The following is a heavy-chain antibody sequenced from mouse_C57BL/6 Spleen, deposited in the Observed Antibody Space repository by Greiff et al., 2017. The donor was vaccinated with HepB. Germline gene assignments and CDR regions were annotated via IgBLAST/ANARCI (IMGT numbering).Heavy chain of an antibody. CDR2: IYPGSGST. V-gene: IGHV1-55*01. CDR1: GYTFTSYW. D-gene: IGHD1-1*02. J-gene: IGHJ4*01. Sequence: VQLQQPGAELVKPGASVKMSCKASGYTFTSYWITWVKQRPGQGLEWIGDIYPGSGSTNYNEKFKSKATLTVDTSSSTAYMQLSSRTSEDSAVYYCAREDYDYYAMDYWGQGTSVTVSS. CDR3: AREDYDYYAMDY.